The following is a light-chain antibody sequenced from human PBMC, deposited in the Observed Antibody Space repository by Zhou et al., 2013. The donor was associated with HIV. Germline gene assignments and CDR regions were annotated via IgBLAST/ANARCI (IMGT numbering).Light chain of an antibody. Sequence: DMLVTQTPLSLPVSPGEPATISGRSSQSLLDSDDQYICLDYYLHKSGQSPQLLIYTVSHQASGVPDRFSGSGSGTDFSLTVTSVEPADVGVYHYMQRREFSGPRSSFGLGDQAGDQT. J-gene: IGKJ2*04. V-gene: IGKV2-40*01. CDR1: QSLLDSDDQYIC. CDR3: MQRREFSGPRSS. CDR2: TVS.